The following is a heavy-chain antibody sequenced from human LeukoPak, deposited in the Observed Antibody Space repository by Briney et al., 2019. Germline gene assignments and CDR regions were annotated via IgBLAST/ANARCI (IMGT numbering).Heavy chain of an antibody. J-gene: IGHJ4*02. CDR1: GGTFSSYA. CDR3: ARGGDSRTLDY. D-gene: IGHD6-13*01. V-gene: IGHV1-69*05. Sequence: SVKVSCKASGGTFSSYAISWVRQAPGQGLEWMGGIIPIFGTANYAQRFQGRVTITTDESTSTAYMELNSLRSEDTAVYYCARGGDSRTLDYWGQGTLVTVSS. CDR2: IIPIFGTA.